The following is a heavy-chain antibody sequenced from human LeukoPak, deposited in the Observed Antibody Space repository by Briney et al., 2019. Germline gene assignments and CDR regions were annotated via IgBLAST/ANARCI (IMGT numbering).Heavy chain of an antibody. J-gene: IGHJ4*02. V-gene: IGHV1-2*02. CDR3: ARDRRTSWYYFDY. CDR1: GYTFTGYY. Sequence: GASLKVSCKASGYTFTGYYMHWVRQAPGQGLEWMGWINPNSGGTNYAQKFQGRVTMTRDTSISTAYMELSRLRSDDTAVYYCARDRRTSWYYFDYWGQGTLVTVSS. D-gene: IGHD2-2*01. CDR2: INPNSGGT.